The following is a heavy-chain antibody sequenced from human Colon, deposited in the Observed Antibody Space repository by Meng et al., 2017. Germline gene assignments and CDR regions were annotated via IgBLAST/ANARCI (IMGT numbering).Heavy chain of an antibody. CDR1: GYTFTGYY. D-gene: IGHD6-13*01. Sequence: ASVKVSCKASGYTFTGYYMHWVRQAPGQGLEWMGRINPNSGGTNYAQKFQGRVTMTRDTSISTAYMELSRLRSDDTAVYYCARVRYSSSWYQVIHYYFDYWGQGTLVTAPQ. J-gene: IGHJ4*02. CDR3: ARVRYSSSWYQVIHYYFDY. V-gene: IGHV1-2*06. CDR2: INPNSGGT.